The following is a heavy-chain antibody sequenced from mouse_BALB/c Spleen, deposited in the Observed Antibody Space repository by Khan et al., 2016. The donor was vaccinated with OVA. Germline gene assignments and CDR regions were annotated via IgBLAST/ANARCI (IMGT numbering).Heavy chain of an antibody. V-gene: IGHV2-9*02. CDR3: ARNREPDYFDY. CDR2: IWAGGST. CDR1: GFSLTSYA. Sequence: VQLQESGPGLVAPSQSLSITCTVTGFSLTSYAIHWIRQPPGKGLEWLGVIWAGGSTNYNSALMSRLSISKDNSKSQVFLKMNSLQTYDTAMYSSARNREPDYFDYGGQGTTLTVSS. J-gene: IGHJ2*01.